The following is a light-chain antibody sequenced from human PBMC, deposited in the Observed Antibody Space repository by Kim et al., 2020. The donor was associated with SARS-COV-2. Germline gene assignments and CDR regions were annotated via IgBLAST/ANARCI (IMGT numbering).Light chain of an antibody. CDR2: RDG. CDR1: NIGSKN. V-gene: IGLV3-9*01. Sequence: SVAVGQTARITCGGNNIGSKNVHWYQQKPGQAPVLVIYRDGDRPSGIPERFSGSNSGNTATLTISRAQAGDEADYYCQVWDSSPVIFGGGTKVTVL. J-gene: IGLJ6*01. CDR3: QVWDSSPVI.